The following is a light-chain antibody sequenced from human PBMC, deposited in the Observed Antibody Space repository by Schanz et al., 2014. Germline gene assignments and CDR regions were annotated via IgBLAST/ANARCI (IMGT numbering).Light chain of an antibody. CDR3: QQYNGGT. V-gene: IGKV3-15*01. CDR2: GTS. CDR1: QSVSSN. Sequence: EVVMTQSPATLSVSPGERATLSCRASQSVSSNLAWYQQKPGQAPRLLIYGTSTRATGVPARFSGSGSGTEFTLTISSLQSEDFAVYYCQQYNGGTFGQGTKVEI. J-gene: IGKJ1*01.